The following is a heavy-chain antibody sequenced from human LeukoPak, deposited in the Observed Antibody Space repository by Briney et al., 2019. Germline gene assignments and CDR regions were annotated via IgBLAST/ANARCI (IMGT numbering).Heavy chain of an antibody. CDR3: ARDPSSAAGTHFGFDY. CDR1: GGSISVYY. D-gene: IGHD6-13*01. V-gene: IGHV4-59*12. CDR2: IYYSGST. J-gene: IGHJ4*02. Sequence: SETLSLTCTVSGGSISVYYWSWIRQPPGKGLEWIGYIYYSGSTNYNPSLKSRVTISVDTSKNQFSLKLSSVTAADTAVYYCARDPSSAAGTHFGFDYWGQGTLVTVSS.